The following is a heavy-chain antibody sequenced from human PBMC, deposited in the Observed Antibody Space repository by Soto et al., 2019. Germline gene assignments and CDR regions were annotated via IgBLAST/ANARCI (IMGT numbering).Heavy chain of an antibody. CDR3: ARVGGVTAATRGYYYMDV. V-gene: IGHV1-3*01. Sequence: ASVKVSCKASGYTFTSYVMHWVRKAPGQRLEWMGWINAGNGNTKSSQKFQGRVTITRDTSASTAYMELSSLRSEDTAVYSCARVGGVTAATRGYYYMDVWGKRTTVTVSS. J-gene: IGHJ6*03. CDR1: GYTFTSYV. D-gene: IGHD3-16*01. CDR2: INAGNGNT.